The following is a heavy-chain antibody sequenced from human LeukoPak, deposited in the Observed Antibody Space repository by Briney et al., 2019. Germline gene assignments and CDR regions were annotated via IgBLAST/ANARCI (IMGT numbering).Heavy chain of an antibody. D-gene: IGHD3-10*01. CDR1: GFTVSSNY. V-gene: IGHV3-53*01. CDR2: IYSCGST. Sequence: GGSLRLSCAASGFTVSSNYMSWVRQAPGKGLEWVSVIYSCGSTYYADSVKGRFTISRDNSKNTPYLQMNSLRAEDTAVYYCAKGSGSGSIFYYYNMDVWGQGTTVTVSS. J-gene: IGHJ6*02. CDR3: AKGSGSGSIFYYYNMDV.